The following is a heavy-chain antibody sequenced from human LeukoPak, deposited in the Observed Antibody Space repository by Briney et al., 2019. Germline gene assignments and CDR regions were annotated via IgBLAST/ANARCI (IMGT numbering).Heavy chain of an antibody. Sequence: SQTLSLTCTVSGGSIGSHYWSWIRQPPGKGLGWLGYIYYSGSTDYNPSPKSRVTISVDTSKNQFSLKLSSMTAADTAVYYCARSILHSGGSCCWYDFDYWGQGALVTVSS. CDR3: ARSILHSGGSCCWYDFDY. CDR1: GGSIGSHY. CDR2: IYYSGST. J-gene: IGHJ4*02. D-gene: IGHD2-15*01. V-gene: IGHV4-59*11.